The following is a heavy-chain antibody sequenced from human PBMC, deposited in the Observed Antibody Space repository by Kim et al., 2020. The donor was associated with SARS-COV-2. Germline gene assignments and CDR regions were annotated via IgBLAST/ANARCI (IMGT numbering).Heavy chain of an antibody. V-gene: IGHV3-66*01. Sequence: GGSLRLSCAASGFTVSSNEMSWVRQAPGKGLEWVSSISGGSTYYADSRKGRFTISRDNSKNTQHLQMNSLRAEDTAVYYCKKVGLLLKGLPHCTNGVCYIHWFDPWGQGTLVTVSS. CDR2: ISGGST. J-gene: IGHJ5*02. CDR1: GFTVSSNE. D-gene: IGHD2-8*01. CDR3: KKVGLLLKGLPHCTNGVCYIHWFDP.